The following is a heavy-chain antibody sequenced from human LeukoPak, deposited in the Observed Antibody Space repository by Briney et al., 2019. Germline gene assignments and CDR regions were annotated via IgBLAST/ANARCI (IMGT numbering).Heavy chain of an antibody. CDR2: IYYTGST. J-gene: IGHJ4*02. D-gene: IGHD1-26*01. V-gene: IGHV4-39*01. CDR3: VKSGGYGLIDY. CDR1: GASISGSGYY. Sequence: PSETLSLTCAVSGASISGSGYYLGWIRQPPGKGLEWIGNIYYTGSTYYNASLQSRVTISIDMSKNQFSLRLNSVTAADTAMYYCVKSGGYGLIDYWGQGTLVTAPS.